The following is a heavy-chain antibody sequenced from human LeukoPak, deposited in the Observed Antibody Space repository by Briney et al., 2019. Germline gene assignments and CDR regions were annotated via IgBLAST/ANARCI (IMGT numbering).Heavy chain of an antibody. CDR1: GGSISSYY. CDR3: AGPGYYGGHVAFDI. CDR2: IYYSGST. D-gene: IGHD3-10*01. Sequence: SETLSLTCTVSGGSISSYYWNWVRQPPGKGLEWIGYIYYSGSTNYNPSLKSRVTISLDTSKNQFSLKLSSVTAAATAVYYCAGPGYYGGHVAFDIWGQGTMVTVSS. V-gene: IGHV4-59*08. J-gene: IGHJ3*02.